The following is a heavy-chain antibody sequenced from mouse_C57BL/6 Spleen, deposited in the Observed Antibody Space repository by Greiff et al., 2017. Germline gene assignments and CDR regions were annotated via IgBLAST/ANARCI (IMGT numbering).Heavy chain of an antibody. D-gene: IGHD1-1*01. V-gene: IGHV1-50*01. J-gene: IGHJ3*01. CDR2: IDPSDSYT. CDR3: ARGTLTTVVDAWFAY. CDR1: GYTFTSYW. Sequence: QVQLQQPGAELVKPGASVKLSCKASGYTFTSYWMQWVKQRPGQGLEWIGEIDPSDSYTNYNQKFKGKATLTVDTSSSPAYMELSSLTSEDSAVYYCARGTLTTVVDAWFAYWGQGTLVTVSA.